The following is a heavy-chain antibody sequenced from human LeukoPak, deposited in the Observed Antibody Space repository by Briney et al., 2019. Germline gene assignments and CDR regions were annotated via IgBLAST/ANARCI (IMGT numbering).Heavy chain of an antibody. CDR3: ARRGGDSTGHQGDFDY. D-gene: IGHD3-22*01. J-gene: IGHJ4*02. Sequence: GGSLRLSCAASGFSFSNSWMHWVRQAPGKGLVWVSRINSDGTTTYYADSVKGRFTISRDNTKNSLYLQMDSLRAEDTAVYYCARRGGDSTGHQGDFDYWGQGTLVTVSS. CDR2: INSDGTTT. CDR1: GFSFSNSW. V-gene: IGHV3-74*01.